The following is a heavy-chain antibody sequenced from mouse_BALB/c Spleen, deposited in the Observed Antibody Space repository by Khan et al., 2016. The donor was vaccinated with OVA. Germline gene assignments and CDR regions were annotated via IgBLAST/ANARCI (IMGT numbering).Heavy chain of an antibody. CDR3: ARGNYYGYAMDY. CDR1: GYSITSNYA. Sequence: EVQLQESGPGLVKPSQSLSLTCTVTGYSITSNYAWNWIRRFPGNKLEWMGYISYSGTTSYNPFLKSRLPITRDTSKNQFFLQVNSVTTEDTATYYCARGNYYGYAMDYWGQGTSVTVSS. J-gene: IGHJ4*01. CDR2: ISYSGTT. V-gene: IGHV3-2*02. D-gene: IGHD1-1*01.